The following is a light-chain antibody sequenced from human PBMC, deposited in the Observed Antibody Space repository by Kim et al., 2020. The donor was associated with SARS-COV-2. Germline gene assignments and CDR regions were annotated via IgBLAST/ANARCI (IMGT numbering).Light chain of an antibody. CDR2: EDF. Sequence: SVSPGQIINITCSGGELWKKYVCWYQQKSGQSPVLVIYEDFKRPSGIPERFSGSNSENTATLTISGTQPMDEADYYCQAWDSSSVVFGGGTQLTVL. CDR3: QAWDSSSVV. V-gene: IGLV3-1*01. J-gene: IGLJ3*02. CDR1: ELWKKY.